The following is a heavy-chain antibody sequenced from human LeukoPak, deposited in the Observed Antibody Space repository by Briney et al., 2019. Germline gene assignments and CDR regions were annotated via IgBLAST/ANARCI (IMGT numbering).Heavy chain of an antibody. CDR3: ARDPLRWLQNNYYYYYMDV. CDR1: GFTFSSYG. D-gene: IGHD5-24*01. CDR2: ISSTSRTI. J-gene: IGHJ6*03. Sequence: GGSLRLSCAASGFTFSSYGMNWVRQAPGKGLEWVSYISSTSRTIYDADSVKGRFTISRDNAKNSLYLQMNSLRDEDTAVYYCARDPLRWLQNNYYYYYMDVWGKGTTATVSS. V-gene: IGHV3-48*02.